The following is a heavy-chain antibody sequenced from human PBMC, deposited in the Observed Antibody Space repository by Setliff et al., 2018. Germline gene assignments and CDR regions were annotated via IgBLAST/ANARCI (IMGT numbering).Heavy chain of an antibody. CDR1: GDFISSGGYT. D-gene: IGHD3-22*01. Sequence: SETLSLTCNVSGDFISSGGYTWNWIRQHPEMGLEWIGYIFYNGNTFYNPSLQSRVTISVDTSKNQFSLKQTSLNAADSAVYYCARASHSYGSPNWFDPWGPETLVTVSS. CDR2: IFYNGNT. J-gene: IGHJ5*02. CDR3: ARASHSYGSPNWFDP. V-gene: IGHV4-31*03.